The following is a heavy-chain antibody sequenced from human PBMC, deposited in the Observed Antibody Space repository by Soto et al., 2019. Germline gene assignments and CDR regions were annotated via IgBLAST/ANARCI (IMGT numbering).Heavy chain of an antibody. CDR3: ARRRGPNYYYYGMEV. Sequence: VQLVQSGAEVKKLGSSVKVSCKAPGGTFSSYAISWVRQAPGQGLEWMGGIIHIFGTANYAQKFQRRVTNTADETTSTAYMELSSLRSEDTAVYYFARRRGPNYYYYGMEVWGQGTTVTVSS. CDR2: IIHIFGTA. V-gene: IGHV1-69*01. D-gene: IGHD5-12*01. J-gene: IGHJ6*02. CDR1: GGTFSSYA.